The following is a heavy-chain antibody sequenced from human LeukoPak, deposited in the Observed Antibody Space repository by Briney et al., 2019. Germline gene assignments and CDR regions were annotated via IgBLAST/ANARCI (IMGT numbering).Heavy chain of an antibody. V-gene: IGHV3-23*01. CDR2: ISGSGGST. D-gene: IGHD2-21*02. CDR3: AKFLAYCGGDCSQGWFDP. J-gene: IGHJ5*02. Sequence: GGSLRLSCAASGFTFSSYAMNWVRQAPGKGLEWVSAISGSGGSTYYADSVKGRFTISRDNSKNTPYLQMNSLRAEDTAVYYCAKFLAYCGGDCSQGWFDPWGQGTLVTVSS. CDR1: GFTFSSYA.